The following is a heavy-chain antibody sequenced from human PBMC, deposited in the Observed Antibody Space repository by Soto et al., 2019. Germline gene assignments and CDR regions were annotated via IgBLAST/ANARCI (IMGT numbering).Heavy chain of an antibody. J-gene: IGHJ4*02. Sequence: ASARVSCKAAGYTFTSYGISWVRQAPGQGLEWMGWISAYNGNTNYAQKLQGRVTMTTDTSTSTAYMELRSLRSDDTAVYYCARDCDSSGHFDYCGQGTLVTVSS. D-gene: IGHD3-22*01. CDR2: ISAYNGNT. CDR1: GYTFTSYG. CDR3: ARDCDSSGHFDY. V-gene: IGHV1-18*04.